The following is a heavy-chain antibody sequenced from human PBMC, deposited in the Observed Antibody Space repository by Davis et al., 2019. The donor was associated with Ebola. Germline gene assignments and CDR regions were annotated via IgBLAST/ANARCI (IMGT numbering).Heavy chain of an antibody. CDR2: ISYDGSNK. V-gene: IGHV3-30*18. J-gene: IGHJ4*02. D-gene: IGHD5-24*01. CDR1: GFTFSSYG. Sequence: PGGSLRLSCAASGFTFSSYGMHWVRQAPGKGLEWVAVISYDGSNKYYADSVKGRFTISRDNSKNTLYLQMNSLRAEDTAVYYCAKGVATMEDWGQGTLVTVSS. CDR3: AKGVATMED.